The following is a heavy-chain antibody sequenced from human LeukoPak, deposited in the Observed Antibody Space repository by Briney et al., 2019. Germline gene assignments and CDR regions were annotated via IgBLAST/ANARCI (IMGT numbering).Heavy chain of an antibody. J-gene: IGHJ5*02. CDR1: GYTLTELS. D-gene: IGHD1-1*01. Sequence: GASVKVSCKVSGYTLTELSMHWVRQAPGKGLEWMGGFDPEDGETIYAQKFQGRVTMTEDTSTDTAHMELSSLRSEDTAVYYCATLLNWNDAFGWFDPWGQGTLVTVSS. CDR2: FDPEDGET. V-gene: IGHV1-24*01. CDR3: ATLLNWNDAFGWFDP.